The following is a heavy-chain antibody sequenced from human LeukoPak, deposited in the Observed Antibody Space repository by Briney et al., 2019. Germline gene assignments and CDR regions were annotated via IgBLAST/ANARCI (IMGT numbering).Heavy chain of an antibody. CDR1: GFIFSNYP. CDR2: ISADGNNE. J-gene: IGHJ4*02. CDR3: ARNDPDSSED. V-gene: IGHV3-30-3*01. Sequence: PGGSPRLSCAASGFIFSNYPMHWVRQAPGKGLEWVAVISADGNNEHYADSAKGRFTLSRDNAKSTAYLQMNSLRSEDTAVYYCARNDPDSSEDWGQGTLVTVSS. D-gene: IGHD3-22*01.